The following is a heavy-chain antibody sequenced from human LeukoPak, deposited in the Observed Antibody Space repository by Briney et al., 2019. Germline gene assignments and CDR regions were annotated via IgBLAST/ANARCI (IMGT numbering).Heavy chain of an antibody. CDR2: VYHTGTS. D-gene: IGHD5-18*01. V-gene: IGHV4-59*01. J-gene: IGHJ4*02. Sequence: PSETLSLTCTVSGDSITGYYWTWVRQPPGKGLQWIGYVYHTGTSNYNPFVRSRITMSVDTSKNQYSMNLTSVTAADTAVYYCARALDTWSALDYWGLGTLVSVSS. CDR1: GDSITGYY. CDR3: ARALDTWSALDY.